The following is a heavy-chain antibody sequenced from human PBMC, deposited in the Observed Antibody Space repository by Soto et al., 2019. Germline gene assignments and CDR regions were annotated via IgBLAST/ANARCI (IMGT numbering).Heavy chain of an antibody. CDR2: ISNYNGNT. CDR3: ARTHGELRGSGSNEY. D-gene: IGHD3-10*01. V-gene: IGHV1-18*01. Sequence: QVQLVQSGTEMKKPGASVKVSCKASGYTFTAYGINWVRQAPGQGLEWMGWISNYNGNTNYAQRLQGRVTMTTDTSXXKAYMELRSLRSDDTAVYYCARTHGELRGSGSNEYWGQGTLVTVSS. CDR1: GYTFTAYG. J-gene: IGHJ4*02.